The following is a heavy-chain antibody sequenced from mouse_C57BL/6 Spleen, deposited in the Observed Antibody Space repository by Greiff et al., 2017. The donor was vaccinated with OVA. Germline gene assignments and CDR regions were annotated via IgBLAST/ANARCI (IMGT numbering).Heavy chain of an antibody. J-gene: IGHJ4*01. D-gene: IGHD4-1*02. V-gene: IGHV5-9*01. Sequence: DVMLVESGGGLVKPGGSLKLSCAASGFTFSSYTMSWVRQTPEKRLEWVATISGGGGNTYYPDSVKGRFTVSRDNAKNTLYLQMSSLRSEDTAVYYCARWFPLQLGRGAMDYWGQGTSVTVSS. CDR2: ISGGGGNT. CDR3: ARWFPLQLGRGAMDY. CDR1: GFTFSSYT.